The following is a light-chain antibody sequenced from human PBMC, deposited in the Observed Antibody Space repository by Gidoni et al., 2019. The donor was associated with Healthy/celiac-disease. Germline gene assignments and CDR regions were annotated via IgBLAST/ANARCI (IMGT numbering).Light chain of an antibody. CDR2: QDS. V-gene: IGLV3-1*01. CDR3: QAWDSTGGLGV. Sequence: SYELTQPPSVSVSPGQTASITCSGDKLGDKYACWYQQKPGQSPVLVIYQDSKRPSGIPERFSGSNSGNTATLTISGTQAMDEADYYCQAWDSTGGLGVFGGGTKLTVL. J-gene: IGLJ2*01. CDR1: KLGDKY.